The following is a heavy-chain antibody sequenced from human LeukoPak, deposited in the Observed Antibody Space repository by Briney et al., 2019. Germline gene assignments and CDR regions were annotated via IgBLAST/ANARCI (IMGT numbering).Heavy chain of an antibody. CDR3: AREDRTTVTTSLNY. CDR2: IKEDGSTK. D-gene: IGHD4-17*01. Sequence: GESLRLSCVASGFTFRTYWMVWVRQAPGKGLEWVANIKEDGSTKNYVDSVKGRFTVSRDNAKNSLYLQMNSLRAEDTAVYYCAREDRTTVTTSLNYWGQGTLVTVSS. V-gene: IGHV3-7*01. J-gene: IGHJ4*02. CDR1: GFTFRTYW.